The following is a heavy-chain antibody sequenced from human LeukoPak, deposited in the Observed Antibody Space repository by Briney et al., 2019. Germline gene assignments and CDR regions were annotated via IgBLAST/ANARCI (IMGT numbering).Heavy chain of an antibody. CDR3: ARDGGPFDY. CDR2: ITSGTTYI. CDR1: GFTFSSYS. Sequence: GGSLRLSCAASGFTFSSYSMNWVRQSPEKGLEWVSSITSGTTYIYYADSVRGRFTLSRDNAKNSLYLQMNSLRAEDTAVYYCARDGGPFDYWGQGTLVTVSS. J-gene: IGHJ4*02. D-gene: IGHD3-10*01. V-gene: IGHV3-21*01.